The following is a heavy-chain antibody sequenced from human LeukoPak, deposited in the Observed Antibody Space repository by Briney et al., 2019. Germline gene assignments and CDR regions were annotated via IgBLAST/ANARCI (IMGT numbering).Heavy chain of an antibody. D-gene: IGHD6-19*01. CDR3: ARDSSAGFDY. CDR1: GFTFSSYS. Sequence: GGSLRLSCAASGFTFSSYSMNWVRQAPGRGLEWVSSISSSSSYIYYADSVKGRFTISRDNAKNSLYLQMNSLRAEDTAVYYCARDSSAGFDYWGQGTLVTVSS. CDR2: ISSSSSYI. V-gene: IGHV3-21*01. J-gene: IGHJ4*02.